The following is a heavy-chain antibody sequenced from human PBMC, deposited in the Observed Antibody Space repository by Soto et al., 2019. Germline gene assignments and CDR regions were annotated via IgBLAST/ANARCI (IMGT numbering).Heavy chain of an antibody. CDR2: ISSSSSTI. CDR1: GFTFSSYS. V-gene: IGHV3-48*01. CDR3: ARDRYETGVRGVMGPLDY. J-gene: IGHJ4*02. Sequence: GGSLRLSCAASGFTFSSYSMNWVRQAPGKGLEWVSYISSSSSTIYYADSVKGRFTISRDNAKNLLYLQMNSLRAEDTAVYYCARDRYETGVRGVMGPLDYWGQGTLVTVSS. D-gene: IGHD3-10*01.